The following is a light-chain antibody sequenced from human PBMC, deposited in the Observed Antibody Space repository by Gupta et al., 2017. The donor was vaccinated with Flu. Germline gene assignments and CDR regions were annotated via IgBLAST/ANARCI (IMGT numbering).Light chain of an antibody. Sequence: QSVLTQPPSASGTPGQRVPISCSGGSSNIGINTVNWYQQVPGTAPKLLIHSNDDRPSGVPDRFSGSKSGTSASLAISGLQSGDEADYYCAAWDDSLNGQLFGGGTKLTVL. CDR3: AAWDDSLNGQL. V-gene: IGLV1-44*01. CDR2: SND. CDR1: SSNIGINT. J-gene: IGLJ2*01.